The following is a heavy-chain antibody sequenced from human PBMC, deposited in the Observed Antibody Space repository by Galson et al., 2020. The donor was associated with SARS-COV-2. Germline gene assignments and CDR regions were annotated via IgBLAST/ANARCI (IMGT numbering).Heavy chain of an antibody. CDR2: IYSGGSP. Sequence: QLGESLKISCAASGFNVDNTHMTWLRQAPGKGLEWVSIIYSGGSPYYADTAKGRFTISRDKSKNTLFLQMNSLRDEDTAVYYCATNRDYGVNYFDHWGQGTRVTVSS. V-gene: IGHV3-66*02. J-gene: IGHJ4*02. CDR3: ATNRDYGVNYFDH. CDR1: GFNVDNTH. D-gene: IGHD3-10*01.